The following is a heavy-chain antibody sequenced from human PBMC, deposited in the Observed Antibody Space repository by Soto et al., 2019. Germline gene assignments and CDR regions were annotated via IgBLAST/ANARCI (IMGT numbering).Heavy chain of an antibody. CDR2: ISSSSSYI. CDR3: ARSTDQGFDY. Sequence: EVQLVESGGGLVKPGGSLRLSCAASGFTFSRYSMNWVRQAPGKGLEWVSSISSSSSYIYYADSVKGRFTISRDNAKISLYLQMKRLRAEDAALYYCARSTDQGFDYWGQGTLVTVSS. V-gene: IGHV3-21*01. J-gene: IGHJ4*02. CDR1: GFTFSRYS.